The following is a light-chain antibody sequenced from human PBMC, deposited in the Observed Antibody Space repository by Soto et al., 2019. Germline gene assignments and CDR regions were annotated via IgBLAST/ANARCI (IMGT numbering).Light chain of an antibody. Sequence: QSALTQPASVSGSPGQSITFSCTGTNSDVGGYNYVSWYQQYPGKAPNLMIYEVSNRPSGVSNRFSGFKSGSTASLTISGLQAEDEADYYCSSYTSDSTWVFGGGTQLTVL. J-gene: IGLJ3*02. CDR3: SSYTSDSTWV. CDR1: NSDVGGYNY. V-gene: IGLV2-14*01. CDR2: EVS.